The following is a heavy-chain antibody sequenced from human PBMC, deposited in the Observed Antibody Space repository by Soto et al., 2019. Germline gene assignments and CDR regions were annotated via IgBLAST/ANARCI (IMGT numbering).Heavy chain of an antibody. D-gene: IGHD3-9*01. CDR2: ISGSGGTT. CDR1: GFTFSSYA. V-gene: IGHV3-23*01. CDR3: AKIFFYDILTGNCIFDY. J-gene: IGHJ4*02. Sequence: GGSLRLSCAASGFTFSSYAMSWVRQAPGKGLDWVSAISGSGGTTNYADSVKGRFTISRDNSKKMLYLQMNSLRAEDTAVYYCAKIFFYDILTGNCIFDYWGQGTLVTVSS.